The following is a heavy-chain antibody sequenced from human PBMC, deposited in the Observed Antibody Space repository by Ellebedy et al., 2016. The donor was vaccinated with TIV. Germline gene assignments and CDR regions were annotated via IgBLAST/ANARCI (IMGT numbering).Heavy chain of an antibody. J-gene: IGHJ5*02. CDR3: ARELGLLPTKGFDP. D-gene: IGHD1-26*01. CDR1: GDSISSSSYY. CDR2: IPHSGST. Sequence: MPGGSLRLSCTVSGDSISSSSYYWSWIRQPPGKGLEWIGEIPHSGSTNYNPSLKRRVTISVDTSRNQFSLKLSSVTAADTTVYYCARELGLLPTKGFDPWGQGTLVTVSS. V-gene: IGHV4-39*07.